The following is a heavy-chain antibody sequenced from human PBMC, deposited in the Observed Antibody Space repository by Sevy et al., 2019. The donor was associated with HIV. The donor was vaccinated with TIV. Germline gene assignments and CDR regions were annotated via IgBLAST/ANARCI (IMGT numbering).Heavy chain of an antibody. D-gene: IGHD2-2*02. CDR1: GFTFSSYA. CDR3: VTSGPYQLLYQYYFDY. V-gene: IGHV3-23*01. J-gene: IGHJ4*02. Sequence: GGSLRLSCAASGFTFSSYAMSWVRQAPGKGLEWVSAISGSGGSTYYADSVKGRFTISRDNSKNTLYLQMNSLRAEDTAVYYCVTSGPYQLLYQYYFDYWGQGTLVTVSS. CDR2: ISGSGGST.